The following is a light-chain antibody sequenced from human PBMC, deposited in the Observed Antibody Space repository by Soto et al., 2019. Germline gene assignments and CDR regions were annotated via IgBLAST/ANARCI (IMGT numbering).Light chain of an antibody. Sequence: QSVLTQPPSGSGTPGQRVTISCSGSSSNIGSNSVNWYQQLPGTAPKLLIYNNNQRPSGVPDRFSGSKSGTSASLAISGLQSEDESDYYCAAWDDSLDGPIFGTGTKVTVL. V-gene: IGLV1-44*01. CDR2: NNN. CDR3: AAWDDSLDGPI. CDR1: SSNIGSNS. J-gene: IGLJ1*01.